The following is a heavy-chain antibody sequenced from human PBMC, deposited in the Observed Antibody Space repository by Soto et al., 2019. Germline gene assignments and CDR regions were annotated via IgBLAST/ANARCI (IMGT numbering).Heavy chain of an antibody. J-gene: IGHJ3*02. Sequence: GGSLRLSCAASGFTFSSYAMSWVRQAPGKGLEWVSAISGSGGSTYYADSVKGRFTISRDNSKNTLYLKMNSLRAEDTAVYYCAKDRDSSGYYSYDAFDIWGQGTMVTVSS. D-gene: IGHD3-22*01. CDR2: ISGSGGST. CDR1: GFTFSSYA. V-gene: IGHV3-23*01. CDR3: AKDRDSSGYYSYDAFDI.